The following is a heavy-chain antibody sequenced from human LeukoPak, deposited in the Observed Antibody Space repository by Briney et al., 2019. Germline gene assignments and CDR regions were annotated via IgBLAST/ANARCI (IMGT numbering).Heavy chain of an antibody. CDR1: GFTFSNYG. J-gene: IGHJ4*02. V-gene: IGHV3-49*04. CDR2: IRSKAYGGTT. CDR3: TRDRKIHYDYVWGSYRYPACFDY. Sequence: GGSLRLSCAASGFTFSNYGMHWVRQAPGKGLEWVGFIRSKAYGGTTEYAASVKGRFTISRDDSKSIAYLQMNSLKTEDTAVYYCTRDRKIHYDYVWGSYRYPACFDYWGQGTLVTVSS. D-gene: IGHD3-16*02.